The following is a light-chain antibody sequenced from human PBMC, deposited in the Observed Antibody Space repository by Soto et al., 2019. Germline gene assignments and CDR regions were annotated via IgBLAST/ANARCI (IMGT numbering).Light chain of an antibody. J-gene: IGKJ2*01. CDR2: VAS. CDR1: QSVSSSY. CDR3: QQYGSSPPFT. Sequence: EIVLTQSPGTLSLSPGERDTLSCRASQSVSSSYLAWYQQKPGQAPGLLIYVASSRATGITDRVSCSGAGTDFTLTSSRLEPEDFAVYYCQQYGSSPPFTFGQGTKLEIK. V-gene: IGKV3-20*01.